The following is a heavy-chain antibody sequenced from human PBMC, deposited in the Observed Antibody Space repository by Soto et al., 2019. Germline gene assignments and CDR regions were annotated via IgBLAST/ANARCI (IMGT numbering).Heavy chain of an antibody. D-gene: IGHD3-16*01. CDR2: IYDSGST. V-gene: IGHV4-31*03. J-gene: IGHJ5*02. CDR1: GDSVNSGAYY. CDR3: ASSAFGEGNWFDP. Sequence: QVQLQESGPGLVKPSQTLSLTCTVSGDSVNSGAYYWSWVRQHPGKGLEWIGYIYDSGSTYYNPSPKSRFTISLDTSRNQFSRKLNSVTVADPAVYYCASSAFGEGNWFDPWGQGTLVTVSS.